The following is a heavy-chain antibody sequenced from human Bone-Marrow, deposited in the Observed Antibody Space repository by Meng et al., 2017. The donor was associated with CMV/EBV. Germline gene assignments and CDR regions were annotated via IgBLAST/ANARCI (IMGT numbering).Heavy chain of an antibody. J-gene: IGHJ6*02. V-gene: IGHV1-69*13. CDR2: IVPAIGTP. CDR3: ARPRNRPDSNYFHHFALDV. D-gene: IGHD1-14*01. Sequence: SVKVSCKASGGTFSSYAISWVRQAPGQGLEWMGGIVPAIGTPDYARRFQGRVTITADESTRTAFMELRGLRSDDTAVYYCARPRNRPDSNYFHHFALDVWGQGTAVTVSS. CDR1: GGTFSSYA.